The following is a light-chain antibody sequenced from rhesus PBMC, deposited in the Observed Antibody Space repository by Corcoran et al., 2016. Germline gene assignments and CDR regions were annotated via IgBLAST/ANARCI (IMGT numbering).Light chain of an antibody. Sequence: EIVMTQSPATLSLSPGERATLSCRASQRVNGSLAWYHQKPGQAPKLLIYGASSRPTGIPHRFSGSGSGTEFTLTISSLEPEDVVIYYCQQDYSWPLTFGGGTKVDLK. CDR3: QQDYSWPLT. V-gene: IGKV3-42*01. CDR2: GAS. J-gene: IGKJ4*01. CDR1: QRVNGS.